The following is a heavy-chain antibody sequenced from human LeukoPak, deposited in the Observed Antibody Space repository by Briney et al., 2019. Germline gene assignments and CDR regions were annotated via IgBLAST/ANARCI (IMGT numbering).Heavy chain of an antibody. J-gene: IGHJ6*03. V-gene: IGHV4-34*01. CDR2: INHSGSP. Sequence: PSETLSLTCAVYGGSFSGYYWSWIRQPPGKGLEWIGEINHSGSPNYNPSLKSRVTISVDTSKNQFSLKLSSVTAADTAVYYCAHRGGSRSYYYYYMDVWGKGTTVTVSS. CDR1: GGSFSGYY. CDR3: AHRGGSRSYYYYYMDV. D-gene: IGHD2-15*01.